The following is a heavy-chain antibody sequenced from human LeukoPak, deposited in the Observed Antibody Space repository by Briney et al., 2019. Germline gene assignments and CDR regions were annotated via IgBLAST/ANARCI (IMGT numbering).Heavy chain of an antibody. CDR2: INPSGGST. CDR3: AREDSSGYDLTYYFDY. D-gene: IGHD3-22*01. CDR1: GGTFSSYA. Sequence: ASVKVSCKASGGTFSSYAISWVRQAPGQGLEWMGIINPSGGSTSYAQKFQGRVTMTRDMSTSTVYMELSSLRSEDTAVYYCAREDSSGYDLTYYFDYWGQGTLVTVSS. J-gene: IGHJ4*02. V-gene: IGHV1-46*01.